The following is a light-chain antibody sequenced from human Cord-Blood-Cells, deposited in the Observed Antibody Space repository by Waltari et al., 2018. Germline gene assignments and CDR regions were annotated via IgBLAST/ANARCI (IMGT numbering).Light chain of an antibody. V-gene: IGKV1-5*03. CDR3: QQYNSYST. CDR1: QSLSSW. CDR2: KAS. J-gene: IGKJ2*01. Sequence: DIQMTQSPSTLSASVGDIVTITCRASQSLSSWLAWYQQKPGKAPKLLIYKASSLESGVPSRFSGSGSGTEFTLTISSLQPDDFATYYCQQYNSYSTFGQGTKLEIK.